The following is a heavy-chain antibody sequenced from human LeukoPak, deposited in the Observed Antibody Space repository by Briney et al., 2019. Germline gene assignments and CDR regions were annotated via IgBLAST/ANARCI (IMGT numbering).Heavy chain of an antibody. V-gene: IGHV1-2*02. D-gene: IGHD5-18*01. J-gene: IGHJ6*02. CDR3: ARAGYSYGPLDV. Sequence: ASVTVSCKASGYTFTDYYMHWVRQAPGQGLEWMGWINPNSGGTNYAQKFQGRVTMTRDTSISTAYMELSRLRSDDTAVYYCARAGYSYGPLDVWGQGTTVTVSS. CDR2: INPNSGGT. CDR1: GYTFTDYY.